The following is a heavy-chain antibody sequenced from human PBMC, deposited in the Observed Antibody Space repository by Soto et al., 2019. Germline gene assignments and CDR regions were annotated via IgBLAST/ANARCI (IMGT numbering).Heavy chain of an antibody. CDR2: IYYSGST. D-gene: IGHD3-22*01. CDR1: GGSISSGGYY. Sequence: QVQLQESGPGLVKPSQTLSLTCTVSGGSISSGGYYWSWIRQHPGKGLEWIGYIYYSGSTYYNPSLKSRVTISADTSKNQFSLKLSSVTAADTAVYYCARDFFGDSSAVDYWGQGTLVTVSS. CDR3: ARDFFGDSSAVDY. V-gene: IGHV4-31*03. J-gene: IGHJ4*02.